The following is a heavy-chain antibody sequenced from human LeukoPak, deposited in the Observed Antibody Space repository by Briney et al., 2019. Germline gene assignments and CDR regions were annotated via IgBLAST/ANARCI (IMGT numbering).Heavy chain of an antibody. Sequence: GASVKVSCKASGGTFSSYAISWVRQAPGQGLEWMGGIIPIFGTANYAQKFQGRVTITADKSTSTAYMELSSLRSEDTAVYYCARWGVHTPDYYYYMDVWGKGTTVTVSS. CDR2: IIPIFGTA. CDR3: ARWGVHTPDYYYYMDV. CDR1: GGTFSSYA. D-gene: IGHD1-1*01. J-gene: IGHJ6*03. V-gene: IGHV1-69*06.